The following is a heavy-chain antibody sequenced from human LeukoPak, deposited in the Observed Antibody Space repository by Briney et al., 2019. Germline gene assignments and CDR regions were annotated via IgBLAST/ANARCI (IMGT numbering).Heavy chain of an antibody. CDR3: AREHGSGTYYNPVGFDY. V-gene: IGHV1-18*04. CDR1: GYTFSSYG. D-gene: IGHD3-10*01. Sequence: ASVKVSCKASGYTFSSYGISWVRQAPGQGLEWMGWISAYNGNINYIEKFQGRVTMTTDTSTSTAYMELRSLRSDDTAVYYCAREHGSGTYYNPVGFDYRGQGTLVTVSS. J-gene: IGHJ4*02. CDR2: ISAYNGNI.